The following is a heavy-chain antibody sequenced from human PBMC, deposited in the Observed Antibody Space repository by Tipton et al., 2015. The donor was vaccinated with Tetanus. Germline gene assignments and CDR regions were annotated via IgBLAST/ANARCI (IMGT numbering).Heavy chain of an antibody. CDR3: ASGSTLDY. CDR1: GFTFSNYR. Sequence: GSLRLSCAVSGFTFSNYRMNWVRQAPGKGLEWVSSISSTSAYIGYADSVKGRFTISRDNAKTSLYLQMNSLRAEDTAVYYCASGSTLDYWGQGTLVTVSS. CDR2: ISSTSAYI. D-gene: IGHD1-26*01. J-gene: IGHJ4*02. V-gene: IGHV3-21*01.